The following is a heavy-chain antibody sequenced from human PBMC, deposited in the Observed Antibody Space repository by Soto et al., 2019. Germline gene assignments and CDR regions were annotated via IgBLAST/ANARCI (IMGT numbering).Heavy chain of an antibody. D-gene: IGHD4-4*01. J-gene: IGHJ6*03. CDR1: GYTFTIYD. CDR3: ARVSAVTTLTKRINYYYMDV. Sequence: ASVKVSCKASGYTFTIYDINWVRQATGQGLEWMGWMNPNSGNTGYAQKFQGRVTMTRNTSISTAYMELSSLRSEDTAVYYCARVSAVTTLTKRINYYYMDVWGKGTTVTVSS. V-gene: IGHV1-8*01. CDR2: MNPNSGNT.